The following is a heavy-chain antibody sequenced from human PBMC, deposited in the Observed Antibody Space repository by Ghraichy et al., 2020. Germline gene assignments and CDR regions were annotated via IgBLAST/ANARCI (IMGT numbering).Heavy chain of an antibody. J-gene: IGHJ5*02. CDR2: IYHSGST. Sequence: SETLSLTCAVSGGSISSSNWWSWVRQPPGKGLEWIGEIYHSGSTNYNPSLKSRVTISVDKSKNQFSLKLSSVTAADTAVYYCASSYCSGGSCPYNWFDPWGQGTLVTVSS. CDR3: ASSYCSGGSCPYNWFDP. V-gene: IGHV4-4*02. D-gene: IGHD2-15*01. CDR1: GGSISSSNW.